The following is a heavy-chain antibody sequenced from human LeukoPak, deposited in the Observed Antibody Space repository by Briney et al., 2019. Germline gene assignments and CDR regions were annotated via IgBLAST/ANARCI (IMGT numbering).Heavy chain of an antibody. D-gene: IGHD4-17*01. CDR1: GYTFSSYA. CDR2: IIPIFGTA. CDR3: AREGNGDYAGEAYYFDY. Sequence: ASVKVSCKASGYTFSSYAISRVRQAPGQGLEWMGGIIPIFGTANYAQKFQGRVTITADKSTSTAYMELSSLRSEDTAVYYCAREGNGDYAGEAYYFDYWGQGTLVTVSS. V-gene: IGHV1-69*06. J-gene: IGHJ4*02.